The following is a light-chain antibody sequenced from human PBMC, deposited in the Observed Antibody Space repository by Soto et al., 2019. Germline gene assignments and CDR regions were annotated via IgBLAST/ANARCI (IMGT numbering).Light chain of an antibody. V-gene: IGKV3-15*01. Sequence: EIVMTQSPATLSVSPGERATLSCKAGQSVSSSLAWYQQKPGQAPRLLIYGASTRATGIPARFSGSGSGTEFTLTISSLQSEDFAVYYCQQYNNWLRTFGQGTKLEIK. CDR2: GAS. CDR3: QQYNNWLRT. CDR1: QSVSSS. J-gene: IGKJ2*01.